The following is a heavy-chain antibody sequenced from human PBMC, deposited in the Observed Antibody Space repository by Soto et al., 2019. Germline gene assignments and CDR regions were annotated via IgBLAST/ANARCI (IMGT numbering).Heavy chain of an antibody. CDR3: ARAPDSGYVDF. J-gene: IGHJ4*02. V-gene: IGHV4-59*01. Sequence: RSLTCTVSGGAISSYYWSWIRQPPGKGLEWIGYIYFSGSTNYNPSLKSRVTMSVDTSKNQFSLKLSSVTAADKAIYYCARAPDSGYVDFWGQGTLVTVSS. D-gene: IGHD1-26*01. CDR1: GGAISSYY. CDR2: IYFSGST.